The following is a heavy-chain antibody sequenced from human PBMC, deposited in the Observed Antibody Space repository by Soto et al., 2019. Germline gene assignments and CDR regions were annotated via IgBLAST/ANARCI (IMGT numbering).Heavy chain of an antibody. V-gene: IGHV1-69*01. CDR2: IIPIFGTA. CDR1: GGTFSSYA. J-gene: IGHJ6*02. D-gene: IGHD6-6*01. CDR3: ARGRGIAAVLYYGMDV. Sequence: QVQLVQSGAEVKKPGSSVKVSCKASGGTFSSYAISWVRQAPGQGLEWMGGIIPIFGTANYAQKFQGRVTITADESTSTAYMELISLRSEDTAVYYCARGRGIAAVLYYGMDVWGQGTTVTVSS.